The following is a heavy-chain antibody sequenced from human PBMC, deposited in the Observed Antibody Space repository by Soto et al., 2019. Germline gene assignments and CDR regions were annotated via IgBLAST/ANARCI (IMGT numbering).Heavy chain of an antibody. CDR1: GFTFSSYS. CDR3: ARDGCSSTSCYTDFDY. CDR2: ISSSSSYI. D-gene: IGHD2-2*02. Sequence: LRLSCAASGFTFSSYSMNWVRQAPGKGLEWVSSISSSSSYIYYADSVKGRFTISRDNAKNSLYLQMNSLRAEDTAVYYCARDGCSSTSCYTDFDYWGQGTLVTVSS. J-gene: IGHJ4*02. V-gene: IGHV3-21*01.